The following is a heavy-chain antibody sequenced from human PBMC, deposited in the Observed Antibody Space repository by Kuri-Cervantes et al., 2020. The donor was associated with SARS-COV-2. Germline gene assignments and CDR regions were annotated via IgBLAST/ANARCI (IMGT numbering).Heavy chain of an antibody. CDR2: IIPIFGTA. J-gene: IGHJ4*02. CDR3: ARDRSFTPDY. V-gene: IGHV1-69*13. CDR1: GGTFSSYA. Sequence: ASVKVSCKASGGTFSSYAISWVRQAPGQGLEWMGRIIPIFGTANYAQKFQGRVTITAGESTSTAYMELSSLRSEDTAVYYCARDRSFTPDYWGQGTLVTVSS. D-gene: IGHD3-10*01.